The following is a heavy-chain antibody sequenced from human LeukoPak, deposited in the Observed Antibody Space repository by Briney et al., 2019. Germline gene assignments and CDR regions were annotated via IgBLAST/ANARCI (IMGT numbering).Heavy chain of an antibody. V-gene: IGHV4-4*02. CDR1: NGSISSSKW. Sequence: SGTLSLTCAVSNGSISSSKWWSWVRQPPGKGLEWIGEISNSGNTYYNPSLKSRVTISIDKSKNQFSLKLSSVTAADTAVYYCATTAAITAPDNHFDSWGQGTLVTVSS. CDR3: ATTAAITAPDNHFDS. J-gene: IGHJ4*02. CDR2: ISNSGNT. D-gene: IGHD6-6*01.